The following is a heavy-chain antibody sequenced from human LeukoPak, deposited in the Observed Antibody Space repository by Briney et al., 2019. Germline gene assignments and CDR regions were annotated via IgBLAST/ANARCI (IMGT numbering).Heavy chain of an antibody. V-gene: IGHV4-4*02. CDR1: GGSISSSNW. Sequence: SGTLSLTCAVSGGSISSSNWWSWVRQPPGKGLEWIGEIYHSGSTNYNPSLKSRVTISVDKSKNQFSLKLSSVTAADTAVYYCARGGGYSYGYPFVYWGQGTLVTVSS. J-gene: IGHJ4*02. CDR3: ARGGGYSYGYPFVY. CDR2: IYHSGST. D-gene: IGHD5-18*01.